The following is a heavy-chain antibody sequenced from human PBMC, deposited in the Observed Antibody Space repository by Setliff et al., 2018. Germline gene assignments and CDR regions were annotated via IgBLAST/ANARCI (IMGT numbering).Heavy chain of an antibody. Sequence: PWGSLRISCAASGFTFSSDAITWVRQAPGEGLQWVTIISAAGTSIYYADSVQVRFTISRNNSKNTVYLQMNSLRAKDTAVYYCARESYYYDSSSYSMGAFDIWGQGTTVTVSS. CDR3: ARESYYYDSSSYSMGAFDI. V-gene: IGHV3-23*03. CDR1: GFTFSSDA. D-gene: IGHD3-22*01. CDR2: ISAAGTSI. J-gene: IGHJ3*02.